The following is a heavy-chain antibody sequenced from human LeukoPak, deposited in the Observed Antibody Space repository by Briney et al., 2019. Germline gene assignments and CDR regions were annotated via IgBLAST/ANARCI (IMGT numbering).Heavy chain of an antibody. Sequence: GGSLRLSCAASGFTVSSNYMNWVRQAPGKGLEWVSVVSSGGDTYYADSVRGRFVISRDHSKNTLYLQMNGLRAEDTAEYYCTRGVWDWGQGTLVTISS. CDR1: GFTVSSNY. J-gene: IGHJ4*02. V-gene: IGHV3-53*01. CDR3: TRGVWD. CDR2: VSSGGDT. D-gene: IGHD1-26*01.